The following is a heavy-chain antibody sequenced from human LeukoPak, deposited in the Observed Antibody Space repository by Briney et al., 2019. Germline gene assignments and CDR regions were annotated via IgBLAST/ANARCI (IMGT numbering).Heavy chain of an antibody. CDR3: ARVGNYYDSSGYYYASQYFDY. J-gene: IGHJ4*02. CDR2: IYYSGST. D-gene: IGHD3-22*01. V-gene: IGHV4-30-4*08. CDR1: GGSISTSAYY. Sequence: PSETLSLTCIVSGGSISTSAYYWGWIRQPPGKGLEWIGYIYYSGSTYYNPSLKSRVTISVDTSKNQFSLKLSSVTAADTAVYYCARVGNYYDSSGYYYASQYFDYWGQGTLVTVSS.